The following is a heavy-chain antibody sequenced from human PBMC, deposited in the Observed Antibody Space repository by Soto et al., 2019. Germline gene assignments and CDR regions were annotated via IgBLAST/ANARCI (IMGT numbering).Heavy chain of an antibody. J-gene: IGHJ5*02. CDR1: GGNFSRSG. D-gene: IGHD2-2*01. CDR3: ARARGTSWYNRFDP. V-gene: IGHV1-69*01. Sequence: QVQLVQSGAELKKPGSSVKVSCKASGGNFSRSGISWVRQAPGQGLEWRGGIIPLFGTTNYARKFKGRVTITADESTSTAYMELSSLRFEDTAVYYCARARGTSWYNRFDPWGQGTLVTVSS. CDR2: IIPLFGTT.